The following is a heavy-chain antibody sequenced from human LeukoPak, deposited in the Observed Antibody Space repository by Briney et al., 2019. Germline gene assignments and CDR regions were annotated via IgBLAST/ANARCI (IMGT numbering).Heavy chain of an antibody. CDR1: GFSFRDYD. D-gene: IGHD2-21*01. Sequence: GGSLRLSCAASGFSFRDYDMSWVRQAPGKGLEWVSAMSGDGRSTYYAGSVKGRFTISRDYSDNTVFLQMNSLTAEDTAVYYCAKSRYLKDWGQGTLVTVSS. V-gene: IGHV3-23*01. CDR2: MSGDGRST. CDR3: AKSRYLKD. J-gene: IGHJ4*02.